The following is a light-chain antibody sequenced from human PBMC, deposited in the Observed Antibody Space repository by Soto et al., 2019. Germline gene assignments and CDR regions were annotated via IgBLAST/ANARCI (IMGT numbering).Light chain of an antibody. CDR3: QHRGEWPRT. CDR1: QSVSNY. J-gene: IGKJ2*01. V-gene: IGKV3-11*01. CDR2: GAS. Sequence: EIVLTQSPATLSLSPGERATLSCRASQSVSNYLAWYQQKPGQAPRLLIYGASNRATGIPARFTGSGSGTDFTVTISSLESEDFAVYYCQHRGEWPRTFGQGTKLEIK.